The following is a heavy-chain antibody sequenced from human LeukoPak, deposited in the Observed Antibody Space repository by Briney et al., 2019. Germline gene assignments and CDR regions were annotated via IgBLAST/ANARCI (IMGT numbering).Heavy chain of an antibody. CDR1: GFTFDDYA. J-gene: IGHJ4*02. CDR2: ISWNSGSI. Sequence: GGSLRLSCAASGFTFDDYAMHWVRQAPGKGLEWVSGISWNSGSIGYADSVKGRFTISRDNSKNTLYLQMNSLRAEDTAVYYCARQSMVRGGPFDYWGQGTLVTVSS. CDR3: ARQSMVRGGPFDY. V-gene: IGHV3-9*01. D-gene: IGHD3-10*01.